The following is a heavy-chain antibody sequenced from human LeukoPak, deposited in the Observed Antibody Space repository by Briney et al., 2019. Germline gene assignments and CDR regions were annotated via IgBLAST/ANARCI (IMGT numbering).Heavy chain of an antibody. D-gene: IGHD1-26*01. CDR1: GFTFSSFW. CDR3: ARGGEGASLDY. J-gene: IGHJ4*02. CDR2: INSDGTVT. V-gene: IGHV3-74*01. Sequence: AGGSLRLSCAASGFTFSSFWMHWVRQAPGKGLMWVSRINSDGTVTSYADSVRGRFTVSRDNAKNTLYLQMNSLRAEDTAVYYCARGGEGASLDYWGQGTLVTVSS.